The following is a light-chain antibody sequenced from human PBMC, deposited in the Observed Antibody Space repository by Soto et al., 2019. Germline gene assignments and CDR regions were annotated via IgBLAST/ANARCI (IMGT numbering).Light chain of an antibody. Sequence: DITMSQSLSTLSASAGDRVTITCRASQSISSWLAWYQQKPGKAPKLLIYKASSLESGVPSRFSGSGSGTEFTLTISSLQPDDFATYYCQQYNSYQWTFGQGTKVDI. CDR3: QQYNSYQWT. CDR1: QSISSW. CDR2: KAS. J-gene: IGKJ1*01. V-gene: IGKV1-5*03.